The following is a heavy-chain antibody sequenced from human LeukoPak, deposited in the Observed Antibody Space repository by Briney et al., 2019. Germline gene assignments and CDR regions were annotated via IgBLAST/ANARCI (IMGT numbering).Heavy chain of an antibody. CDR1: GFTFSNYG. CDR3: AKGSGSYGQDLYY. V-gene: IGHV3-23*01. CDR2: ISGSGGST. J-gene: IGHJ4*02. Sequence: GGSLRLSCAASGFTFSNYGMNWVRQTPGKGLEWVSAISGSGGSTYYADSVKGRFTISRDNSKNTLYLQMNSLRAEDTAVYYCAKGSGSYGQDLYYWGQGTLVTVSS. D-gene: IGHD3-3*01.